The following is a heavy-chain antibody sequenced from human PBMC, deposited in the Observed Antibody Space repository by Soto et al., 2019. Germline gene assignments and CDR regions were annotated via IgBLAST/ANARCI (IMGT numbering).Heavy chain of an antibody. CDR1: GFTFSSYA. Sequence: GGSVRLSCAPSGFTFSSYAMSWVRQAPGKGLEWVSGISGSGDRTYYADSVRGRFTISRDNSKNTVYLEVNSPRADDTAVYYCAKDPSTSPAIYWYFDLWGRGTLVTVSS. CDR2: ISGSGDRT. D-gene: IGHD3-16*01. J-gene: IGHJ2*01. CDR3: AKDPSTSPAIYWYFDL. V-gene: IGHV3-23*01.